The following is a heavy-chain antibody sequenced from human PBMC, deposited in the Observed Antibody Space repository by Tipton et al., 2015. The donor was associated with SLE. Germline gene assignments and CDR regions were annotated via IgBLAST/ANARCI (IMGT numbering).Heavy chain of an antibody. J-gene: IGHJ2*01. Sequence: VQLVQSGGGLVQPGGSLRLSCAASGFTFDEYTMHWVRQAPGKGLEWVSSIDWDGAFVDYADSVKGRFTISRDNARNSLYLQMNSLRAEDTALYYCAKNTQFFDYFFDLWGRGTLVIVSS. CDR1: GFTFDEYT. CDR3: AKNTQFFDYFFDL. D-gene: IGHD2/OR15-2a*01. CDR2: IDWDGAFV. V-gene: IGHV3-9*01.